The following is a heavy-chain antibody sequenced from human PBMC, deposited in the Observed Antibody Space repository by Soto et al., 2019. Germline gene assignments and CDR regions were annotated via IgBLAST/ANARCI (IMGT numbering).Heavy chain of an antibody. J-gene: IGHJ3*02. CDR2: ILPMLDIT. D-gene: IGHD6-13*01. CDR1: GGTFSTYT. V-gene: IGHV1-69*02. Sequence: QVQLVQSGAEVKKPGSSVKVSCKASGGTFSTYTNSWVRQAPGQGLEWMGRILPMLDITNSAQRFQGRVTITADNSTSTAYLELSSLRSEDTAVYYCTLGSWSAETFDIWGRGTMVTVSS. CDR3: TLGSWSAETFDI.